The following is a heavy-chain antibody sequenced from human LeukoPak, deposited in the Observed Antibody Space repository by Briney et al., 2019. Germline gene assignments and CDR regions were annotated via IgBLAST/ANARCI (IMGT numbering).Heavy chain of an antibody. CDR2: INHSGST. V-gene: IGHV4-34*01. CDR3: ARGPPSRHTNWFDP. Sequence: ASETLSLTCAVYGGSFSGYYWSWIRQPPGKGLEWIGEINHSGSTNYNPSLKSRVTISVDTSKNQFSLKLSSVTAADTAVYHCARGPPSRHTNWFDPWGQGTLVTVSS. CDR1: GGSFSGYY. J-gene: IGHJ5*02.